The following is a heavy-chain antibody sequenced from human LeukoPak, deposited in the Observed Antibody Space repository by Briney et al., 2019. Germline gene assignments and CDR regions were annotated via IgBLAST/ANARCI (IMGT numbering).Heavy chain of an antibody. J-gene: IGHJ4*02. CDR3: AKGRPLSKPAAIGYYFDY. Sequence: GGSLRLSCAASGFTFSSYAMSWVRQAPGKGLEWVSAISGSGGSTYNADSVKGRFTISRDNSKNTLYLQMNSLRAEDTDVYYCAKGRPLSKPAAIGYYFDYWGQGTLVTVSS. D-gene: IGHD2-2*01. CDR2: ISGSGGST. V-gene: IGHV3-23*01. CDR1: GFTFSSYA.